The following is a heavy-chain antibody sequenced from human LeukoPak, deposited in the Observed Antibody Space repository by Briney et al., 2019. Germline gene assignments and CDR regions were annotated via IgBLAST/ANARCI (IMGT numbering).Heavy chain of an antibody. CDR3: ARSSITMIVGDAFDI. V-gene: IGHV1-46*01. CDR2: INPSGGST. J-gene: IGHJ3*02. D-gene: IGHD3-22*01. Sequence: ASVKVSCKASGYTFTSYYMHWVRQAPGQGLEWMGIINPSGGSTSYAQKFQGRVTTTRDTSTSTVYMELSSLRSEDTAVYYCARSSITMIVGDAFDIWGQGTMVTVSS. CDR1: GYTFTSYY.